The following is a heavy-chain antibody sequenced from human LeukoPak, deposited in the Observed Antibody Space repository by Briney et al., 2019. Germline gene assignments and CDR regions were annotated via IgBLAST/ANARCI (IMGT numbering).Heavy chain of an antibody. D-gene: IGHD6-19*01. CDR3: AKDLSSGSRRAY. V-gene: IGHV3-23*01. CDR1: GFTFSSSA. Sequence: PGGSLRLSCAASGFTFSSSAMNWVRQAPGKGLEWVSTISRSGDRTYYADSVKGRFTISRDNSKNTLYLQMNSLRAEDTGVYYCAKDLSSGSRRAYWGQGTLVTVSS. J-gene: IGHJ4*02. CDR2: ISRSGDRT.